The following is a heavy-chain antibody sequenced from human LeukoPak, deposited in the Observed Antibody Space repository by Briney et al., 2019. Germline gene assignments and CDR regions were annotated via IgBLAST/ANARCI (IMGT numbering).Heavy chain of an antibody. CDR1: GFTFSSYS. CDR2: ISSSSSTI. V-gene: IGHV3-48*01. Sequence: PGGSLRLSCAASGFTFSSYSMNWVRQAPGKGLEWVSYISSSSSTIYYADSVKGRFTISRDNAKNSLYLQMNSLRAEDTAVYYCARGFKTAMVTAHYYYYMDVWGKGTTVTVSS. D-gene: IGHD5-18*01. CDR3: ARGFKTAMVTAHYYYYMDV. J-gene: IGHJ6*03.